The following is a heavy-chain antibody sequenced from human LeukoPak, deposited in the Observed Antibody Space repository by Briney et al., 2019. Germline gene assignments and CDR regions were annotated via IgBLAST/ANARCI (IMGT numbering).Heavy chain of an antibody. CDR1: GGSISSYY. Sequence: SETLSLTFTVSGGSISSYYWSWIRQPPGKGLEWIGRIYTSGSTNYNPSLKSRVTISVDTSKNQFSLKLSSVTAADTAVYYCARDAHGWGSSWFDPWGQGTLVTVSS. J-gene: IGHJ5*02. D-gene: IGHD7-27*01. CDR2: IYTSGST. CDR3: ARDAHGWGSSWFDP. V-gene: IGHV4-4*08.